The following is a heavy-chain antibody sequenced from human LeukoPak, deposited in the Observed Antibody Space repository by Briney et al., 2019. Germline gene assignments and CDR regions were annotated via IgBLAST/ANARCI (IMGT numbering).Heavy chain of an antibody. CDR1: GFTFSSYG. D-gene: IGHD3-9*01. Sequence: GGSLRLSCAASGFTFSSYGMHWVRQAPGKGLEWVAVISYDGSNKYYADSVKGRFTISRDNSKNTLYLQMNSLRAEDTAGFYFAKDHRGVLRYLDWSLDYWGQGTLATVSS. V-gene: IGHV3-30*18. CDR3: AKDHRGVLRYLDWSLDY. J-gene: IGHJ4*02. CDR2: ISYDGSNK.